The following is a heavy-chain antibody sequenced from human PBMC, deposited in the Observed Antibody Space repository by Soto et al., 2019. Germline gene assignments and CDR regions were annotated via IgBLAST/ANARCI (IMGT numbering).Heavy chain of an antibody. D-gene: IGHD6-6*01. CDR3: ARGPGIAARHRNYYYYGMDV. J-gene: IGHJ6*02. CDR2: IGTAGDT. V-gene: IGHV3-13*01. Sequence: LRLSCAASGFTFSSYDMHWVRQATVKGLEWVSAIGTAGDTYYPGSVKGRFTISRDNAKNSLYLQMNSLRAEDTAVYYCARGPGIAARHRNYYYYGMDVWGQGTTVTVYS. CDR1: GFTFSSYD.